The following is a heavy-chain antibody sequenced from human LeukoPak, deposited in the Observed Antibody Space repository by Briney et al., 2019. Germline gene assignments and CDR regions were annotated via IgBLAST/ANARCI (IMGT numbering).Heavy chain of an antibody. J-gene: IGHJ4*02. CDR1: GGSISSGGYS. CDR2: IYHSGST. D-gene: IGHD5-18*01. Sequence: SQTLSLTCAVSGGSISSGGYSWSWIRQPPGKGLEWIGYIYHSGSTYYNPSLKSRVTISVDRSKNQFSLKLSSVTAADTAVYYCARGLQLWFPLFDYWGQGTLVTVSS. CDR3: ARGLQLWFPLFDY. V-gene: IGHV4-30-2*01.